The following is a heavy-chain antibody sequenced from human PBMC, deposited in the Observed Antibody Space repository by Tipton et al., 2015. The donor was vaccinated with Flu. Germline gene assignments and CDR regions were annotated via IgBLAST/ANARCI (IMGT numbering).Heavy chain of an antibody. D-gene: IGHD5-12*01. J-gene: IGHJ3*02. V-gene: IGHV4-4*07. Sequence: TLSLTCTVSGGCISTSYWSWIRQPAGKGLEWIGRISTSGSTNYNASLESRVTLSRDTSKNHISLRLTSATAADTALYYCARDLRGYSGYTGGDAFDMWGRGIMVFVSS. CDR3: ARDLRGYSGYTGGDAFDM. CDR2: ISTSGST. CDR1: GGCISTSY.